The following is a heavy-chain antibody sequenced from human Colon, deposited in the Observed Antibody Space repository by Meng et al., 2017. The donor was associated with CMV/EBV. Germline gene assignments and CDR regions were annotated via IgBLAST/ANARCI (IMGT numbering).Heavy chain of an antibody. D-gene: IGHD3-16*01. CDR3: VRGHYDGA. V-gene: IGHV3-7*04. CDR2: IQADGSET. Sequence: GGSLRLSCTVSRFRFSDFWMNWVRQAPGKGLEWVANIQADGSETYYADSVKGRFIISRDNAKNSLFLQMNSLRVEVTAVYFCVRGHYDGAWGHGTLVTVSS. CDR1: RFRFSDFW. J-gene: IGHJ4*03.